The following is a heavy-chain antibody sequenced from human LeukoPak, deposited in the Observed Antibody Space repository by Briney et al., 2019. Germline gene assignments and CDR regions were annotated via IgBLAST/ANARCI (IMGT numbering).Heavy chain of an antibody. V-gene: IGHV5-51*01. J-gene: IGHJ2*01. CDR2: IYPGDSET. D-gene: IGHD5-24*01. CDR3: ARPSGTEMVTYWYFDL. CDR1: GYSFTSYW. Sequence: GESLKISCKGSGYSFTSYWIGWVRQMPGKGLEWVGLIYPGDSETRYSPSFQGQVTISADKSISTAYLQWSSLKASGTAMYYCARPSGTEMVTYWYFDLWGRGTLVTVSS.